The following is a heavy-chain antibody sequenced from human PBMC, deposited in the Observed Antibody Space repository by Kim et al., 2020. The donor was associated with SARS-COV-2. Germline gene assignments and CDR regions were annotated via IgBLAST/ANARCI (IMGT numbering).Heavy chain of an antibody. J-gene: IGHJ4*02. Sequence: TYYADSVKGRFTISRDNSKNTLYLQMNSLRAEDTAVYYCARSTAAAGTDYWGQGTLVTVSS. V-gene: IGHV3-53*01. D-gene: IGHD6-13*01. CDR2: T. CDR3: ARSTAAAGTDY.